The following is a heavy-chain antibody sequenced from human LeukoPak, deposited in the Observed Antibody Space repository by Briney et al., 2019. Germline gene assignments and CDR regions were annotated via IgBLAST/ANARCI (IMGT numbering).Heavy chain of an antibody. D-gene: IGHD3-3*01. Sequence: PSETLSLTCAVYGGSFSGYYWSWIRQPPGKGLEWNGEINHSGSTNYNPSLKSRVTISVDTSKNQFSLKLSSVNAADTASYNCAGGTRNGKRDVWGQGTLVTVSS. J-gene: IGHJ4*02. CDR3: AGGTRNGKRDV. CDR2: INHSGST. CDR1: GGSFSGYY. V-gene: IGHV4-34*01.